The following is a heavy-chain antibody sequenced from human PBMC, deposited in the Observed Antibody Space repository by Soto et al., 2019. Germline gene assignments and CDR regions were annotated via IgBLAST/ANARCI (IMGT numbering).Heavy chain of an antibody. CDR2: TIPLYGTV. D-gene: IGHD3-10*01. CDR1: GGTFNSYG. V-gene: IGHV1-69*06. J-gene: IGHJ4*02. Sequence: QAHLAQSGAEVKKPGSSVTVSCKASGGTFNSYGISWVRQAPGQGLAWMGVTIPLYGTVNYAQKFQGRVSITADKPTSTAYMVLNSLRSDYTAVYYWARVRVIRGVIPSHFGLWGQGTQVSVSS. CDR3: ARVRVIRGVIPSHFGL.